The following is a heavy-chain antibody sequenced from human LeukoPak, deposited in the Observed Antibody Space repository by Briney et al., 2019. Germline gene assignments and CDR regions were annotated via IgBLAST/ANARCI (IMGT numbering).Heavy chain of an antibody. J-gene: IGHJ6*02. CDR2: ISGSGGST. V-gene: IGHV3-23*01. CDR1: GFTFSSYA. CDR3: AKDLVFWSGYYYGMDV. Sequence: PGGSLRLSCAASGFTFSSYAMSWVRQAPGKGLEWVSAISGSGGSTYYADSVKGQFTISRDNSKNTLYLQMNSLRAEDTAVYYCAKDLVFWSGYYYGMDVWGQGTTVTVSS. D-gene: IGHD3-3*01.